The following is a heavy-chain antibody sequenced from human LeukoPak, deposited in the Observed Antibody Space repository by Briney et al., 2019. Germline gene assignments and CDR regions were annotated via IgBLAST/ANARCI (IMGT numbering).Heavy chain of an antibody. J-gene: IGHJ4*02. CDR3: AKIGTTVAYY. Sequence: GGSLRLSCAASGFTFSSYTMSWVRQAPGKGLEWVSTITTSDGNTYYADSVKGRFTVSRDNSKNTLYLQMNSLRAEDTAVYYCAKIGTTVAYYWGQGTLVTVSS. CDR1: GFTFSSYT. CDR2: ITTSDGNT. V-gene: IGHV3-23*01. D-gene: IGHD4-23*01.